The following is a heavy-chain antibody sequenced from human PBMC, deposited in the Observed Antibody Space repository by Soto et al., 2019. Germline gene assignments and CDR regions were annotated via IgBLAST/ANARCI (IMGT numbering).Heavy chain of an antibody. D-gene: IGHD1-1*01. Sequence: QVHLVQSGAEVKKPGASVKVSCKGSGYGFTTYGITWVRQAPGQGLEWMAWISAHNGNTNYAQKLQGRVTVTRDTSTSPAYMELRSLRSDDPAVYYCARGRYGDYWGQGARVTVSS. CDR3: ARGRYGDY. CDR2: ISAHNGNT. J-gene: IGHJ4*02. V-gene: IGHV1-18*01. CDR1: GYGFTTYG.